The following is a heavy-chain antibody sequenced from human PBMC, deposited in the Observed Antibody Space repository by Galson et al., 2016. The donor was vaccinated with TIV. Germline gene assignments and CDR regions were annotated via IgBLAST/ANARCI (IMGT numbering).Heavy chain of an antibody. D-gene: IGHD1-14*01. V-gene: IGHV3-53*01. CDR1: GFTVGNNY. Sequence: SLRLSCAASGFTVGNNYMSWVRQPPGKGLEWVAAMYSGGDTVYADSVKGRFTISRDSSKNTLYHQMNGLRAEDTAVYYCANHEQGDSWGQGTLVTVSS. CDR3: ANHEQGDS. J-gene: IGHJ4*02. CDR2: MYSGGDT.